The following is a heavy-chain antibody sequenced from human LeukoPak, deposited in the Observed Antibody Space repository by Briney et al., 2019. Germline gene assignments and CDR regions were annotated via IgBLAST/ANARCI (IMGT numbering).Heavy chain of an antibody. CDR1: GGSISSYY. J-gene: IGHJ6*03. CDR3: ARGPASAYYYMDV. Sequence: SETLSLTCTVSGGSISSYYWTWIRQPAGKGLEWIGRIYASGSTNYNPSPKSRVTLSVDTSKNQFSLKLSSVTAADTAVYYCARGPASAYYYMDVWGKGTTVTVSS. V-gene: IGHV4-4*07. CDR2: IYASGST.